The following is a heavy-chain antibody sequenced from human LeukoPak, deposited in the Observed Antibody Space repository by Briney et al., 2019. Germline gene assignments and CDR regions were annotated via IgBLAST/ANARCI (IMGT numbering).Heavy chain of an antibody. CDR1: GFTFSSYW. CDR2: INSDGSST. CDR3: AREYSSSRLDY. D-gene: IGHD6-6*01. Sequence: GGSLRLSCAASGFTFSSYWMHWVRQAPGKGLVWVSRINSDGSSTSYADSVKGRFTTSRDNAKNTLYLQMNSLRAEDTAVYYCAREYSSSRLDYWGQGTLVTVSS. V-gene: IGHV3-74*01. J-gene: IGHJ4*02.